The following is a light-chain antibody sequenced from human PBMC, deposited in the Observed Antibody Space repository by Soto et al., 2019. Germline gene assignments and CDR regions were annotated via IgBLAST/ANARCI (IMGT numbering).Light chain of an antibody. Sequence: DIQMTQSPSSLSASVGARVSITCQASQDIRTSLSWFQQKPERAPKLLIYGASNLETGVPSRFRGSGSGRDFTFTISSLQPEDIATYYCQQYDNLPPFTFGPGTKVDIK. J-gene: IGKJ3*01. V-gene: IGKV1-33*01. CDR1: QDIRTS. CDR2: GAS. CDR3: QQYDNLPPFT.